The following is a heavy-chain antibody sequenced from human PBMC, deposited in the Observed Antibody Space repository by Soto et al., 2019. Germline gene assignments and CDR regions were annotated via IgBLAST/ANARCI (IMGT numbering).Heavy chain of an antibody. CDR2: IYFRGST. Sequence: QLQLQESGPGLVKPSETLSLTCTVSGGSISSRGYYWGWIRQPPGKGLGWIGTIYFRGSTYSNPSLKSRVTISVDTSKHQFSLKLSSVTAADTAVYYCATSNWFDPWGQGTLVTVSS. V-gene: IGHV4-39*01. J-gene: IGHJ5*02. CDR1: GGSISSRGYY. CDR3: ATSNWFDP.